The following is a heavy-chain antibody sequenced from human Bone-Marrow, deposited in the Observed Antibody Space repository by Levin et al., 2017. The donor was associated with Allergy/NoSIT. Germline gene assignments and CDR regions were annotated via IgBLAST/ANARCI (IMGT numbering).Heavy chain of an antibody. CDR3: ARGRCSGGSCYSGGGYYYYGMDV. CDR2: ISYDGSNK. D-gene: IGHD2-15*01. Sequence: LSLTCAASGFTFSSYAMHWVRQAPGKGLEWVAVISYDGSNKYYADSVKGRFTISRDNSKNTLYLQMNSLRAEDTAVYYCARGRCSGGSCYSGGGYYYYGMDVWGQGTTVTVSS. CDR1: GFTFSSYA. J-gene: IGHJ6*02. V-gene: IGHV3-30-3*01.